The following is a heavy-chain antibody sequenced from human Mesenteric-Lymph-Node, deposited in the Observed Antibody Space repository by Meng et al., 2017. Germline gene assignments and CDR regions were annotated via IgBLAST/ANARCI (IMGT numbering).Heavy chain of an antibody. D-gene: IGHD1-7*01. CDR1: GGSISSSNW. J-gene: IGHJ4*02. Sequence: SETLSLTCAVSGGSISSSNWWSWVRQPPGKGLEWIGSIYYSGSTYYNPSLKSRVTISVDTSKNQFSLRLSSVTAADTAVYFCARINNWNYASYFDYWGQGTLVTVSS. CDR2: IYYSGST. CDR3: ARINNWNYASYFDY. V-gene: IGHV4-4*02.